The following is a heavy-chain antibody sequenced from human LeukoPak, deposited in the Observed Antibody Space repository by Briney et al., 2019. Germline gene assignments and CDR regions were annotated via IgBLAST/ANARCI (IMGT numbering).Heavy chain of an antibody. D-gene: IGHD1-26*01. CDR2: IKSKTDGGTT. Sequence: GGSLRLSCAASGFTFSNAWMSWVRQAPGKGLEWVGRIKSKTDGGTTDYAAPVKGRFTISRDDSKNTLYLQMNSLKAEDTAVYYCTTDGEWELPTAAFDIWGQGTMVTVSS. V-gene: IGHV3-15*01. J-gene: IGHJ3*02. CDR3: TTDGEWELPTAAFDI. CDR1: GFTFSNAW.